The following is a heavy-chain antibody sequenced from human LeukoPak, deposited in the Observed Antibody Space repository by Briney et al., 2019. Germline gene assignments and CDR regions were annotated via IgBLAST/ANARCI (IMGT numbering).Heavy chain of an antibody. CDR3: ARDGSGSYYMAS. CDR2: INPNSGGT. J-gene: IGHJ5*02. D-gene: IGHD3-10*01. Sequence: GASVKVSCKASGYTFTGYYMHWVRQAPGQGLEWMGWINPNSGGTNYAQKLQGRVTMTRDTSISTAYMELSRLRSDDTAVYYCARDGSGSYYMASWGQGTLVTVSS. CDR1: GYTFTGYY. V-gene: IGHV1-2*02.